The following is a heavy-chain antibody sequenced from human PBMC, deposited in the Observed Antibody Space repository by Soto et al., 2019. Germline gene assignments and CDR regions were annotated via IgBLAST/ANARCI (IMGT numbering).Heavy chain of an antibody. J-gene: IGHJ6*02. CDR1: GFGLNLYA. D-gene: IGHD4-17*01. CDR2: ISGSGSST. Sequence: PGGSLTLSCASTGFGLNLYAMTWVRQAPGKGLEWIASISGSGSSTYSADSVKGRFTISRDNSKIMVYLQMNSLRAEDTATYYCAKCDGGYRYYYRGMRVWGRGPTLT. CDR3: AKCDGGYRYYYRGMRV. V-gene: IGHV3-23*01.